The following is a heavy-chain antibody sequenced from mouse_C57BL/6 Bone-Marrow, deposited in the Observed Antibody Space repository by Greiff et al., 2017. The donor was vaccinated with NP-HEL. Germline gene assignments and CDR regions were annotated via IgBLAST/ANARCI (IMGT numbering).Heavy chain of an antibody. Sequence: VKLVESDAELVKPGASVKISCKVSGYTFTDHTIHWMKQRPEQGLEWIGYIYPRDGSTKYNEKFKGKATLTADKSSSTAYMQLNSLTSEDSAVYFCARRRDYYGSSFDYWGQGTTLTVSS. CDR1: GYTFTDHT. CDR2: IYPRDGST. J-gene: IGHJ2*01. D-gene: IGHD1-1*01. V-gene: IGHV1-78*01. CDR3: ARRRDYYGSSFDY.